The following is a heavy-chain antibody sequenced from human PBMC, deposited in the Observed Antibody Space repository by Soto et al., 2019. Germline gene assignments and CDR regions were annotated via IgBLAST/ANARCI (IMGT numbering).Heavy chain of an antibody. Sequence: GGPLRLSCAASGFTFSSYDMHWVRQATGKGLEWVSAIGTAGDTYYPGSVKGRFTISRENAKNSLYLQMNSLRAEDTAVYYCARSIAGIAVAPDFDYWGQGTLVTVSS. CDR1: GFTFSSYD. CDR2: IGTAGDT. V-gene: IGHV3-13*01. D-gene: IGHD6-19*01. J-gene: IGHJ4*02. CDR3: ARSIAGIAVAPDFDY.